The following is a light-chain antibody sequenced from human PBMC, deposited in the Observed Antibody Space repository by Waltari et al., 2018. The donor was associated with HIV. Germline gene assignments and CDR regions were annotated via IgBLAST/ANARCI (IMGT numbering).Light chain of an antibody. CDR2: ENN. V-gene: IGLV6-57*01. CDR3: QSYGDRGLV. J-gene: IGLJ2*01. Sequence: NFILTQPHSVSESPGKPVTISCTGGSGNIATNFVQWYQLRPRSSPLTLIYENNRRPSGVPAGFSGSIDGSSNSASLTTSGLGSEEDADYCCQSYGDRGLVFGAGTKLTVL. CDR1: SGNIATNF.